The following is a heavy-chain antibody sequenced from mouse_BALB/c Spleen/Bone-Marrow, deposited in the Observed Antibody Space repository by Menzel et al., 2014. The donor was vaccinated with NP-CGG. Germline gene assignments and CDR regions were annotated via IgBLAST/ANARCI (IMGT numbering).Heavy chain of an antibody. Sequence: QVQLQQSGAELASPGASVKMSCKASGYTLTDYTIQWVKQRPGQGLEWIGYVNPRSGYANYNQKFKDKATLTADKSSSTAFMQLSSLTSEDSAVYYCARPKGFALDYWGQGTALTVSS. CDR1: GYTLTDYT. V-gene: IGHV1-4*01. J-gene: IGHJ2*01. CDR2: VNPRSGYA. CDR3: ARPKGFALDY.